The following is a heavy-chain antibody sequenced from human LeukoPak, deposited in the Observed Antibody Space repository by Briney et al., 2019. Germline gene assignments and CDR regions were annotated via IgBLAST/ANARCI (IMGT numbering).Heavy chain of an antibody. CDR1: GYTFIGYY. J-gene: IGHJ4*02. V-gene: IGHV1-2*02. D-gene: IGHD3-22*01. CDR2: INPNSGGT. Sequence: ASVKVSCKASGYTFIGYYMHWVRQAPGQGLEWMGWINPNSGGTNYAQKFQGRVTMTRDTSISTAYMELSSLRSDDTAVYYCARGNYYDSSGYYPTCFDYWGQGTLVTVSS. CDR3: ARGNYYDSSGYYPTCFDY.